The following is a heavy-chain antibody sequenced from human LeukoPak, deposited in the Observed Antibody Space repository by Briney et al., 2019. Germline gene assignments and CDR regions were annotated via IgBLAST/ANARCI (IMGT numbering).Heavy chain of an antibody. V-gene: IGHV3-49*04. Sequence: PGRSLRLSCTTSGFTFGDYAMAWVRQTPERGLECVGSIREKATGGTTEYPASVKGRFTVSRDDSRSIAYLQIDSLKIEDTAVYYCSRWRVTSMLYSWGQGTLVTVSS. D-gene: IGHD2/OR15-2a*01. CDR3: SRWRVTSMLYS. CDR2: IREKATGGTT. J-gene: IGHJ4*02. CDR1: GFTFGDYA.